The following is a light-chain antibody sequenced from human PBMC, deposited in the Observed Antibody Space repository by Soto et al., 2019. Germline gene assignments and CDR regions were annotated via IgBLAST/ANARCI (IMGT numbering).Light chain of an antibody. CDR3: SSYTSSSTLEV. V-gene: IGLV2-14*01. Sequence: QSALTQPASVSGSPGQSITISCTGTSSDVGGYNYVSWYQHHPGKAPELMIYEVSDRPSGVSNRFSGSKSGNTASLTISGLQAEDEADYYCSSYTSSSTLEVFGGGTQLTVL. CDR2: EVS. J-gene: IGLJ3*02. CDR1: SSDVGGYNY.